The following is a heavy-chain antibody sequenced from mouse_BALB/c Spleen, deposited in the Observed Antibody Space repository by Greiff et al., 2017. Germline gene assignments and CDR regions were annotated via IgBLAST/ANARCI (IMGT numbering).Heavy chain of an antibody. CDR3: ARLLRYFDV. V-gene: IGHV3-2*02. Sequence: VQLQQSGPGLVKPSQSLSLTCTVTGYSITSYYAWNWIRQFPGNQLEWMGYISYSGSTSYNPSLKRRISITRDTSKNQFFLQLNSVTTEDTATYYCARLLRYFDVWGAGTTVTVSS. J-gene: IGHJ1*01. CDR1: GYSITSYYA. CDR2: ISYSGST. D-gene: IGHD1-1*01.